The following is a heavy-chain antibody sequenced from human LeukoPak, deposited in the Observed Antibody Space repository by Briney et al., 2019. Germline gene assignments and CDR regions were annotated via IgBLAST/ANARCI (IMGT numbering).Heavy chain of an antibody. Sequence: ASVKVSCKASGYTFTGYYIHWVRQAPGQGLEWMGWINPNSGGTNYAQKFQGRVTMTRDTSISTAYMELSRLRSDDTAVYYCARQGPQYGSGSSPFDYWGQGTLVTVSS. D-gene: IGHD3-10*01. CDR1: GYTFTGYY. V-gene: IGHV1-2*02. CDR3: ARQGPQYGSGSSPFDY. CDR2: INPNSGGT. J-gene: IGHJ4*02.